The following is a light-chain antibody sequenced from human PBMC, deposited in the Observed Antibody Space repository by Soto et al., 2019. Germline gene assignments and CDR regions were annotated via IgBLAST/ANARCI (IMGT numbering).Light chain of an antibody. CDR3: QQSNNWPLYT. CDR2: GAS. Sequence: EIVMTQSPATLSVSPGERATFSCRASQSVGSNLAWYQLKPGQAPRLLIYGASTRATGIPDRFSGSGSGTEFTLTISSLQSEDFAVYYCQQSNNWPLYTFGQGTKLEIK. CDR1: QSVGSN. J-gene: IGKJ2*01. V-gene: IGKV3-15*01.